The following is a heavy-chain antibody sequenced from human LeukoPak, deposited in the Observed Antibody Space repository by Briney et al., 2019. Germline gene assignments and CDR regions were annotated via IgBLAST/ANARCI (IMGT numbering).Heavy chain of an antibody. D-gene: IGHD4-17*01. V-gene: IGHV3-48*03. J-gene: IGHJ4*02. Sequence: GGSLRLSCAASGFTFSSYEMNWVRQAPGKGLEWVSYISSSGSTIYYADSVKGRFTISRDNAKNSLYLQMNSLRAEDAAVYYWARDHRDYCQPSFDYWGKVILVTVSS. CDR2: ISSSGSTI. CDR1: GFTFSSYE. CDR3: ARDHRDYCQPSFDY.